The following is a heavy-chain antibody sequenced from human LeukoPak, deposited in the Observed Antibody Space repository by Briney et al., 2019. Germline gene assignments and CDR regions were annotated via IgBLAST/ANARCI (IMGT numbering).Heavy chain of an antibody. V-gene: IGHV6-1*01. CDR1: GDXVSSNSAS. CDR3: ARIFSPVGGLDI. Sequence: SQTLSLTCAISGDXVSSNSASWNWIRQSPSRGLEWLRMTYYRSKWYKDYAGSVKSRITINPETSKNQFSLQLNSVPPEDTAVYYCARIFSPVGGLDIWGQGTRVTVSS. CDR2: TYYRSKWYK. D-gene: IGHD6-19*01. J-gene: IGHJ3*02.